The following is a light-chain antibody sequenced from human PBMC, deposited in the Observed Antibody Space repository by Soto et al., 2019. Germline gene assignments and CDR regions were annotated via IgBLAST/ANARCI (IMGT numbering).Light chain of an antibody. CDR2: KTS. V-gene: IGKV1-5*03. CDR1: ESIDRW. J-gene: IGKJ1*01. Sequence: DIQMTQSPYTLSASVGDRVTITCRASESIDRWLAWYQQKPGKAPKLLIYKTSTLEGGVSSRFSGRGSGTDFTLTISSLQPDDFAAYYCQQYTSYPWTFGQGTKVEIK. CDR3: QQYTSYPWT.